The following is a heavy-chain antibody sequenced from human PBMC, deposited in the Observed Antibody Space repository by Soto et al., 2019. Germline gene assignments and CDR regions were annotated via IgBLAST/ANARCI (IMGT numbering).Heavy chain of an antibody. CDR3: AKDNGLYCSGGSCHLAY. Sequence: GGSLRLSCAASGFTFDDYAMHWVRQAPGKGLEWVSGISWNSGSIGYADSVKGRFTISRDNAKNSLYLQMNSLRAEDTALYYCAKDNGLYCSGGSCHLAYWGQGTLVTVSS. CDR2: ISWNSGSI. V-gene: IGHV3-9*01. J-gene: IGHJ4*02. CDR1: GFTFDDYA. D-gene: IGHD2-15*01.